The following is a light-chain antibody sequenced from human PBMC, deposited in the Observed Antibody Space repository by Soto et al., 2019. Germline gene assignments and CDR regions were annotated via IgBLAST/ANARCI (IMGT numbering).Light chain of an antibody. Sequence: EMVVTQSPGTLSLSPGERATLSCRASQSDTNAYLTWYQQKPGQAPRLLIYGASTRATGIPDRFSGSGSGTDFTLTISRVEPGDFAVYYCHYYGGPFGGGTKIEIK. V-gene: IGKV3-20*01. CDR1: QSDTNAY. J-gene: IGKJ4*01. CDR3: HYYGGP. CDR2: GAS.